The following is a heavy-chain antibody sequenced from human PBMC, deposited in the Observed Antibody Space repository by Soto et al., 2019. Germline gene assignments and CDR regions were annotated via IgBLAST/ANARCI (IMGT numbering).Heavy chain of an antibody. CDR2: IIPIFGTA. V-gene: IGHV1-69*01. J-gene: IGHJ5*02. CDR3: ARDLPLKFDP. CDR1: GGTFSNYA. Sequence: SVKVSFNAPGGTFSNYAISLVRQAPGQGLEWLGGIIPIFGTANSAPKFQGRVTSTADESTSTAYMEISSLISEDTAVYYCARDLPLKFDPWGQGTLVTVSS.